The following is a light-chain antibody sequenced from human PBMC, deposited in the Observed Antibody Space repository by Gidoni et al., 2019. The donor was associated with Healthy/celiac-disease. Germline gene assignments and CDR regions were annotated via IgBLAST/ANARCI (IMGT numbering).Light chain of an antibody. V-gene: IGLV3-21*04. Sequence: SYVLTQPPSVSLAPGKTARITCGGNNIGSKSVHWYQQKPGQAPVLVIYYDSDRTSGIPERFSGSNSGNTDTLTISRVEAGDEADYYCQVWDSSSDHVVFGGWTKLTVL. J-gene: IGLJ2*01. CDR3: QVWDSSSDHVV. CDR2: YDS. CDR1: NIGSKS.